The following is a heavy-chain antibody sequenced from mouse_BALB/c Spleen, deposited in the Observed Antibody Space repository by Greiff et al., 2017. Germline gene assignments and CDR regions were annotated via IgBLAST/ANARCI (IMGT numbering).Heavy chain of an antibody. CDR3: ARSCGKGYFDY. Sequence: QVQLQESGAELVRPGSSVKISCKASGYAFSGYWMNWVTQRPGQGLEWIGQIYPGDGDTNYNGKFKGKATLTADKSSSTAYMQLSSLPSEDSAVSFCARSCGKGYFDYWGQGTTLTVSS. CDR2: IYPGDGDT. CDR1: GYAFSGYW. V-gene: IGHV1-80*01. D-gene: IGHD1-1*01. J-gene: IGHJ2*01.